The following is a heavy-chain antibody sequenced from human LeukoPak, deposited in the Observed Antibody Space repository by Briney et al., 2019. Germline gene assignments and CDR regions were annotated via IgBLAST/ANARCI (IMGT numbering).Heavy chain of an antibody. CDR1: GGSISSSNW. CDR2: IYHSGST. CDR3: ARAAYGGSGSYDY. J-gene: IGHJ4*02. Sequence: SETLSLTCAVSGGSISSSNWWNWVRQPPGKGLEWIGEIYHSGSTNYNPSLKSRVTISVDKSKNQFSLKLSSVTAADTAVYYCARAAYGGSGSYDYWGQGTLVTVSS. V-gene: IGHV4-4*02. D-gene: IGHD1-26*01.